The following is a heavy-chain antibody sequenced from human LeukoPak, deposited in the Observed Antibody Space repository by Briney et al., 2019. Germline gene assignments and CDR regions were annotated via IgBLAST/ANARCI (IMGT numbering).Heavy chain of an antibody. Sequence: GGSLRLSCAASGFTFSRYSMTWVRRAPGKGLECVAYIGPSSSAIYYSDSVKGRVTISRDNANNSLYLQMISLRDGDTAIYYCARAAYASRPDSWGQGTLVTVSS. CDR1: GFTFSRYS. CDR2: IGPSSSAI. V-gene: IGHV3-48*02. D-gene: IGHD2-21*01. J-gene: IGHJ4*02. CDR3: ARAAYASRPDS.